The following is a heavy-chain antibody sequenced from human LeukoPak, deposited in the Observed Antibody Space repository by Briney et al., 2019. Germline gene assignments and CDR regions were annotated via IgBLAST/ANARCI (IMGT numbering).Heavy chain of an antibody. CDR2: IYYSGST. V-gene: IGHV4-59*01. D-gene: IGHD6-19*01. CDR1: GGSISSYY. J-gene: IGHJ3*02. Sequence: PSETLSLTCTVSGGSISSYYWSWIRQPPGKGLEWIGYIYYSGSTNYNPSLKSRVTISVDTSKNQFSLKLSSVTAADTAVYYCAALGLAAFDIWGQGTMVTVSS. CDR3: AALGLAAFDI.